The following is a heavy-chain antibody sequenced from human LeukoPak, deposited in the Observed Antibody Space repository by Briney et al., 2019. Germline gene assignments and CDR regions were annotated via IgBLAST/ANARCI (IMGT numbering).Heavy chain of an antibody. Sequence: GRSLRLSCAASGFTFGNYAMHWVRQAPGKGLDWVAVILYDGSIQNTADSVRGRFIISRDNSKNTVFLQMSSLTTDDTAVYYCARGAILGAFNLMDYWGQGTLVTVSS. CDR2: ILYDGSIQ. CDR3: ARGAILGAFNLMDY. V-gene: IGHV3-30*03. CDR1: GFTFGNYA. D-gene: IGHD1-26*01. J-gene: IGHJ4*02.